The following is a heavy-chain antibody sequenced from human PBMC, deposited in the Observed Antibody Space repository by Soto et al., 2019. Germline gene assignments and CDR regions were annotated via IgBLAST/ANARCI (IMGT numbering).Heavy chain of an antibody. D-gene: IGHD2-21*01. V-gene: IGHV3-7*01. J-gene: IGHJ3*01. CDR2: INQDGSEK. CDR3: ASFFFFQAEDGIRDV. Sequence: KEQDWVANINQDGSEKYYVDAVKGRVTISRDNAKNSRYLQMNSLRAEDTAVYYCASFFFFQAEDGIRDV.